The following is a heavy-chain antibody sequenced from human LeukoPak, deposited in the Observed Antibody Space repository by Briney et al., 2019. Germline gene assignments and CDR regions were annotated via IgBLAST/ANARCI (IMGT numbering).Heavy chain of an antibody. CDR2: IYPGDSDT. J-gene: IGHJ5*02. CDR3: ARLHDYGDGGDWFDP. CDR1: GYSFTSYW. D-gene: IGHD4-17*01. V-gene: IGHV5-51*01. Sequence: GESLKISCKGSGYSFTSYWIGWVRQMPGKGLEWMGIIYPGDSDTRYSPSFQGQVTISADKSISTAYLQWSSLKASDTAMYYCARLHDYGDGGDWFDPWGQGTLVTVSS.